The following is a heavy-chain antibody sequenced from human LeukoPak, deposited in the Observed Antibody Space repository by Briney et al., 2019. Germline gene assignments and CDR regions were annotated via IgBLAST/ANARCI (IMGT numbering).Heavy chain of an antibody. CDR3: AREKRRAAGYDANRPFDP. CDR1: GGTFSSYA. CDR2: IIPIFGTA. V-gene: IGHV1-69*06. D-gene: IGHD6-13*01. Sequence: GSSVKVSCKASGGTFSSYAISWVRQAPGQGLEWMGGIIPIFGTANYAQRFQGRVTITADKSTSTAYMELSSLRSEDTAVYYCAREKRRAAGYDANRPFDPWGQGTLVTVSS. J-gene: IGHJ5*02.